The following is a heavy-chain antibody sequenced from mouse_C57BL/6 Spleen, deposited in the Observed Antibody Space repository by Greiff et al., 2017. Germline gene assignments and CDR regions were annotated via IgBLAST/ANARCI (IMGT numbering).Heavy chain of an antibody. D-gene: IGHD1-1*01. CDR3: ARADYGSSDPAYFDY. CDR2: IYPRSGNP. V-gene: IGHV1-81*01. J-gene: IGHJ2*01. CDR1: GYTFTSYG. Sequence: VQLQESGAELARPGASVKLSCKASGYTFTSYGISWVKQRTGQGLEWIGEIYPRSGNPYYNEKFKGKATLTADKSSSTAYMELRSLTSEDSAVYFCARADYGSSDPAYFDYWGQGTTLTVSS.